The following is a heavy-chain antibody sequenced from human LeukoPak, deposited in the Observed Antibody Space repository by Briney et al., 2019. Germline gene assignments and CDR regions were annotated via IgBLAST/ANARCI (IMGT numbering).Heavy chain of an antibody. V-gene: IGHV3-7*05. CDR1: GFTFSNYW. CDR3: ARDENHYDILTNYYNVDYHFGLYL. J-gene: IGHJ6*02. CDR2: IKQDGSES. Sequence: GGSLRLSCAASGFTFSNYWMSWVRQAPGKGLEWVANIKQDGSESNYVGSVKGRFTISRDNAKNSLYLQMNSLRAEDTAVYYCARDENHYDILTNYYNVDYHFGLYLWGHGTTVIVSS. D-gene: IGHD3-9*01.